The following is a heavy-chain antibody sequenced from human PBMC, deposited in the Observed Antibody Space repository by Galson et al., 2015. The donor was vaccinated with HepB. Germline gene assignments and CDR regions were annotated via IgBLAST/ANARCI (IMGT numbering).Heavy chain of an antibody. D-gene: IGHD2-2*03. J-gene: IGHJ3*02. CDR3: ARVLGIVVVPAAPTHDAFDI. V-gene: IGHV1-18*01. CDR2: ISAYNGNT. CDR1: GYTFTSYG. Sequence: SVKVSCKASGYTFTSYGISWVRQAPGQGLEWMGWISAYNGNTNYAQKLQGRVTMTTDTSTSTACMELRSLRSDDTAVYYCARVLGIVVVPAAPTHDAFDIWGQGTMVTVSS.